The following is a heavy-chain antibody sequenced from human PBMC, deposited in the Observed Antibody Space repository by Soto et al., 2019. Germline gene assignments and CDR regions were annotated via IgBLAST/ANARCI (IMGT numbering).Heavy chain of an antibody. D-gene: IGHD6-19*01. CDR1: GFTFSSYA. J-gene: IGHJ4*02. CDR2: ISGSGGST. CDR3: AKDFSVAPLGADY. Sequence: EVQLLESGGGLVQPGGSLRLSCAASGFTFSSYAMSWVRQAPGKGLEWVSAISGSGGSTYYADSVKGRFTIARDNSKNTLYLQMNSLRAEDTAVYYCAKDFSVAPLGADYWGQGTLVTVSS. V-gene: IGHV3-23*01.